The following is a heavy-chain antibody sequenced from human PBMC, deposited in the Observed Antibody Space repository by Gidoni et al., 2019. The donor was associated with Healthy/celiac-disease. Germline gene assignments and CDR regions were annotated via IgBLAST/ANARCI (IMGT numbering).Heavy chain of an antibody. CDR1: GFTSSGSA. Sequence: EVQLAESGGGLVQPGGSLKFSCSASGFTSSGSAMHWVSSASGKGLEWVGRIRSKANSYATAYAASVKGRFTISRDDSKNTAYLQMDSLKTEDTAVYYCTRDSGSYFDPLNYWGQGTLVTVSS. D-gene: IGHD1-26*01. CDR3: TRDSGSYFDPLNY. CDR2: IRSKANSYAT. J-gene: IGHJ4*02. V-gene: IGHV3-73*02.